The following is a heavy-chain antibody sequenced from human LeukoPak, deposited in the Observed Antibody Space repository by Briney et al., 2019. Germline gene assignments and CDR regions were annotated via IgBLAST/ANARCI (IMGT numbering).Heavy chain of an antibody. D-gene: IGHD5-18*01. V-gene: IGHV4-59*01. Sequence: SETLSLTCTVSGGSISSYYWSWIRQPPGKGLEWVGYIYYSGSTNYNPSLKSRVTISVDTSKNQFSLKLSSVTAADTAVYYCARGVLVDTAMVMYWYFDLWGRGTLVTVSS. CDR2: IYYSGST. CDR1: GGSISSYY. CDR3: ARGVLVDTAMVMYWYFDL. J-gene: IGHJ2*01.